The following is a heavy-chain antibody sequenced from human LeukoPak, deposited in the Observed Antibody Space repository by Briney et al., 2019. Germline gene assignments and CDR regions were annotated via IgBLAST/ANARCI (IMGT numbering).Heavy chain of an antibody. D-gene: IGHD3-22*01. CDR3: ARVRYYDSSGYWTPWGAFDI. Sequence: GGSLRLSCAASGFTFNTNAMSWVRQAPGKGLEWVSAISGRTGGTYYADSVKGRFTISRDNSKNTLYLQMGSLRAEDMAVYYCARVRYYDSSGYWTPWGAFDIWGQGTMVTVSS. CDR1: GFTFNTNA. V-gene: IGHV3-23*01. J-gene: IGHJ3*02. CDR2: ISGRTGGT.